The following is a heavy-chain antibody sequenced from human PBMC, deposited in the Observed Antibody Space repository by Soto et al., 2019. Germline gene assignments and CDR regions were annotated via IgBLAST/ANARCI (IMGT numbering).Heavy chain of an antibody. V-gene: IGHV1-18*01. CDR3: ARDATGPEVTATGLILPLSALDWFDP. CDR1: GYTFTSYG. D-gene: IGHD2-21*02. J-gene: IGHJ5*02. CDR2: ISAYNGNT. Sequence: QVQLVQSGAEVKKPGASVKVSCKASGYTFTSYGISWVRQAPGQGLEWMGWISAYNGNTNYAQKLQGRVTMTTDTSTSTAYMELRSLRSDDTAVYYCARDATGPEVTATGLILPLSALDWFDPWGQGTLVTVSS.